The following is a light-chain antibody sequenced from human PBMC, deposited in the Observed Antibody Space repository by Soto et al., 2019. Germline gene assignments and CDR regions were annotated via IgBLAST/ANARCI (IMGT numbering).Light chain of an antibody. Sequence: QSVLTQPPSASGTPGQRVTISCSGSSSNIGSNTGNWYQQLPGTAPKLLIYSNNQRPSGVPDRFSGSKSGTSASLAISGLQSEDEADYYCAAWDDSRNVVFGGGTKLTVL. CDR2: SNN. CDR3: AAWDDSRNVV. CDR1: SSNIGSNT. J-gene: IGLJ2*01. V-gene: IGLV1-44*01.